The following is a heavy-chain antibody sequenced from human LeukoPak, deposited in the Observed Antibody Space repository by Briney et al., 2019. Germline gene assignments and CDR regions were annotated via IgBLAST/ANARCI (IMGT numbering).Heavy chain of an antibody. CDR1: GGSFSGYY. CDR2: INHSGST. J-gene: IGHJ2*01. V-gene: IGHV4-34*01. D-gene: IGHD5-18*01. CDR3: ARRAGYSYGLGYFDL. Sequence: SETLSLTCAVYGGSFSGYYWSWIRQPPGKGLEWIGEINHSGSTNYNPSLKSRVTISVDTSKNQFSLKLSSVTAADTAVYYCARRAGYSYGLGYFDLWGRGTLVTVSS.